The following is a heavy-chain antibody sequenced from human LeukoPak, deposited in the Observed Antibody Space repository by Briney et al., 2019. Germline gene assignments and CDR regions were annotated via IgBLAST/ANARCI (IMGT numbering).Heavy chain of an antibody. CDR3: ARERGGSYISTEDFDF. V-gene: IGHV3-23*01. J-gene: IGHJ4*02. D-gene: IGHD3-16*01. CDR1: GFNFGGYS. CDR2: VLSGGGST. Sequence: PGGSLRLSCEGCGFNFGGYSMSWVRQAPGKGLEWVSGVLSGGGSTYYADAVKGRFTISRDNSRSTLYLQMNSLRAEDTAVYYCARERGGSYISTEDFDFWGQGTLVTVSS.